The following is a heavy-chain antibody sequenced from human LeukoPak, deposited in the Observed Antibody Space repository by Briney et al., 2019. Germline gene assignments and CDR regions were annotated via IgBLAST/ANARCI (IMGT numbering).Heavy chain of an antibody. Sequence: PSETLSLTCTVSGGSFSSGGYYWSWIRQHPGKGLEWIGYIYYSGRTYYNPSLKSRVTISVDTSKNQFSLKLSSVTAADTAVYYCARGGGYDSLDYWGQGTLVTVSS. CDR3: ARGGGYDSLDY. V-gene: IGHV4-31*03. CDR2: IYYSGRT. CDR1: GGSFSSGGYY. J-gene: IGHJ4*02. D-gene: IGHD5-12*01.